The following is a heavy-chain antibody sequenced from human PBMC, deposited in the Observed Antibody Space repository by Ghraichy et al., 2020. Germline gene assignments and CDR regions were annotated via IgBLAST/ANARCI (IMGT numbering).Heavy chain of an antibody. V-gene: IGHV4-61*01. D-gene: IGHD2-15*01. CDR1: GGSVSGGTYY. J-gene: IGHJ6*02. Sequence: SQTLSLTCTVSGGSVSGGTYYWSWIRQPPGKGLEWLGYIYYKGSTKYNPSLKSRVTISVDTSKNQFSLRLNSVTAADTAVYYCARDRPGYCSGGSCYAVRDYYYYGMDVWAKGPRSPSP. CDR2: IYYKGST. CDR3: ARDRPGYCSGGSCYAVRDYYYYGMDV.